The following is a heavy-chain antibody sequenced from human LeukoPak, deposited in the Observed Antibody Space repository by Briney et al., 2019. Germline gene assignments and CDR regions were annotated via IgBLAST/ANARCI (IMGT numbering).Heavy chain of an antibody. CDR2: IYPGDSDT. CDR1: GYSFTNYW. CDR3: ARQDSSGWIL. Sequence: GESLKISCKGSGYSFTNYWIAWVRQMPGKGLEWMGIIYPGDSDTRYRPSFQDQVTISADKSISTAYLQWSSLKASDTAMYYCARQDSSGWILWGQGTLVTVSS. D-gene: IGHD6-19*01. V-gene: IGHV5-51*01. J-gene: IGHJ4*02.